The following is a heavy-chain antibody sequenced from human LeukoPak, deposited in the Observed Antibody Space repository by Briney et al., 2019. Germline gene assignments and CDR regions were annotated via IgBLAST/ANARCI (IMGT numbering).Heavy chain of an antibody. CDR1: GYTFTGYY. Sequence: ASVKVSCKASGYTFTGYYMHWVRQAPGQGLEWMGWINPNSGGTNYEQKFQGRVTMTRDTSISTAYMELSRLRSDDTAVYYCARAYDNWNDVPLYYFDYWGQGTLVTISS. CDR2: INPNSGGT. CDR3: ARAYDNWNDVPLYYFDY. V-gene: IGHV1-2*02. J-gene: IGHJ4*02. D-gene: IGHD1-20*01.